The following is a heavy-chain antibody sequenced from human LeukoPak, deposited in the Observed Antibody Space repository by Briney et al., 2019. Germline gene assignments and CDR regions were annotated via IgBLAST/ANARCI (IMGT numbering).Heavy chain of an antibody. CDR2: INPNRGGT. Sequence: ASVKVSCKASANTFTGYYMHWVRQAPGQGLEWMGWINPNRGGTNYAQQFHGRVTMTRDTSISTAYMQLSRLTSDDTAVYFCARLGSPDIWGQGTMVTVSS. V-gene: IGHV1-2*02. D-gene: IGHD3-16*01. CDR1: ANTFTGYY. CDR3: ARLGSPDI. J-gene: IGHJ3*02.